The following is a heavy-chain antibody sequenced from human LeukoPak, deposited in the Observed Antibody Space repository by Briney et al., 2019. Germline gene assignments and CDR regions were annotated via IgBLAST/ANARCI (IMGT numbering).Heavy chain of an antibody. Sequence: SEPLSLTCTVSGDSITNSNFYWGWIRQSPGTGLEWIGSIFHSGSTNYNPSLKSRVTISVDTSKNQFYLRVRSVTAAETALYYCAGRGIVTGYFDFWGRGTLVTVSS. D-gene: IGHD3-9*01. V-gene: IGHV4-39*01. J-gene: IGHJ4*02. CDR1: GDSITNSNFY. CDR2: IFHSGST. CDR3: AGRGIVTGYFDF.